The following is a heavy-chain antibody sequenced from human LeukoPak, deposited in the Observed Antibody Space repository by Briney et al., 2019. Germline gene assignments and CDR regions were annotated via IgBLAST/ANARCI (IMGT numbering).Heavy chain of an antibody. CDR1: GGSFSGYY. CDR3: ARSYDSSGYYYGLDY. CDR2: INHSGST. D-gene: IGHD3-22*01. Sequence: SETLSLTCAVYGGSFSGYYWSWIRQPPGKGLEWIGEINHSGSTNYNPSLKSRVTISVDTSKNQFSLKLSSVTAADTAVYYCARSYDSSGYYYGLDYWGQGTLVTVSS. J-gene: IGHJ4*02. V-gene: IGHV4-34*01.